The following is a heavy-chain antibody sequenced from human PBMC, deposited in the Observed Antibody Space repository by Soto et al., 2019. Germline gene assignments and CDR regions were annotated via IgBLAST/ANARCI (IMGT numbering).Heavy chain of an antibody. D-gene: IGHD5-12*01. V-gene: IGHV1-58*01. CDR3: AADSPLRLGTFDP. CDR1: GFTFTSSA. CDR2: IVVGSGNT. J-gene: IGHJ5*02. Sequence: ASVKVSCKASGFTFTSSAVQWVRQARGQRLEWIGWIVVGSGNTNYAQKFQERVTITRDMSTSTAYMELSSLRSEDTAVYYCAADSPLRLGTFDPWGQGTLVTVSS.